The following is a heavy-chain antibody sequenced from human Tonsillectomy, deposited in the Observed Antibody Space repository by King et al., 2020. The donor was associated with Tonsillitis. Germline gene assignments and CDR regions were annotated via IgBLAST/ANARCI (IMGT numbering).Heavy chain of an antibody. D-gene: IGHD5-18*01. J-gene: IGHJ4*02. V-gene: IGHV3-23*04. CDR2: ISGSGGST. CDR3: AKNYEYNYGPLDY. CDR1: GFSFSDFA. Sequence: DVQLVESGGGLAQPGGFLRLSCAASGFSFSDFAMTWVRQAPGKGLEWVSGISGSGGSTYYADSVQGRFTISRDNSRIMLSLHLNSLRAEDTAVYYCAKNYEYNYGPLDYWGQGTLVTVSS.